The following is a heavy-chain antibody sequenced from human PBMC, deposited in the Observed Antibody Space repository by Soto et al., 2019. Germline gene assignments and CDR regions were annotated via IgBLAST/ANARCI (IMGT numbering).Heavy chain of an antibody. D-gene: IGHD1-26*01. CDR3: GKGRSYYYYYGVDV. V-gene: IGHV3-23*01. CDR1: GFTFSTWA. CDR2: IIDSGGST. Sequence: GGSLRLSCAASGFTFSTWAMGWVRQAPGKGLEWVSDIIDSGGSTYYADAGKGRFTISRDNSESTLYLQMNSLRAEDTAVYYCGKGRSYYYYYGVDVWGQGTTVTVSS. J-gene: IGHJ6*02.